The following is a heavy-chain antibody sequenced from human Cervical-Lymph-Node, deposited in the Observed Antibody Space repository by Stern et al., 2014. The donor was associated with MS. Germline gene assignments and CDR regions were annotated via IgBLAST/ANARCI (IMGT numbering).Heavy chain of an antibody. Sequence: EVQLVESGGQLVQPGRSLRLSCAASGFTLDDYAMHRVRQAPGKGLEWVSRISRNSESKDYADPVKRLFSISRDNAKNFVYLQMNSLRTEDTALYYCVRSAYRSSHGMDVWGQGTTVTVSS. CDR3: VRSAYRSSHGMDV. V-gene: IGHV3-9*01. CDR2: ISRNSESK. CDR1: GFTLDDYA. J-gene: IGHJ6*02.